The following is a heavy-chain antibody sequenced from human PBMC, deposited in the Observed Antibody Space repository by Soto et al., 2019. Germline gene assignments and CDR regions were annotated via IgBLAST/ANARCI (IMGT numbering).Heavy chain of an antibody. CDR3: ARLYYGSGSYYNGIYYFDY. J-gene: IGHJ4*02. CDR2: IYYSGCT. D-gene: IGHD3-10*01. V-gene: IGHV4-59*08. Sequence: QVQLQESGPGLVKPSETLSLTCTVSGGSISSYYWSWIRQPPGKGLEWIGYIYYSGCTNYNPSLKSRVTISVDTSKNQFSLKLSSVTAADTAVYYCARLYYGSGSYYNGIYYFDYWGQGTLVTVSS. CDR1: GGSISSYY.